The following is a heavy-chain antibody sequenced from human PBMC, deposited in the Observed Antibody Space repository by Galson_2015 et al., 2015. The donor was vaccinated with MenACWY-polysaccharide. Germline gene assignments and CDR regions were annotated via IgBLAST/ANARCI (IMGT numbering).Heavy chain of an antibody. CDR2: IRSDASST. CDR3: AGISWCSSPKCPMVY. D-gene: IGHD2-2*01. J-gene: IGHJ4*02. CDR1: GFTFSTYG. Sequence: SLRLSCAGSGFTFSTYGMNWVRQAPGKGLEWVSSIRSDASSTYYADSVKGRFTISRDNAKNSLYLQMSSLRVEDTAIYYCAGISWCSSPKCPMVYWGQGTAVTVSS. V-gene: IGHV3-21*01.